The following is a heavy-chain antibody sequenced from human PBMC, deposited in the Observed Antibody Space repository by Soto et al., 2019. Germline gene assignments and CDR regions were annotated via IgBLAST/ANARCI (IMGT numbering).Heavy chain of an antibody. CDR2: IKSKTGGGTT. V-gene: IGHV3-15*01. D-gene: IGHD6-13*01. J-gene: IGHJ6*02. CDR3: TTSYIAAAAHYYYYGMDV. Sequence: GGSLRLSCAASGFTFSNAWMSWVRQAPGKGLEWVGRIKSKTGGGTTDYAAPVKGRFTISRDDSKNTLYLQMNSLKTEDTAVYYCTTSYIAAAAHYYYYGMDVWGQGTTVTVSS. CDR1: GFTFSNAW.